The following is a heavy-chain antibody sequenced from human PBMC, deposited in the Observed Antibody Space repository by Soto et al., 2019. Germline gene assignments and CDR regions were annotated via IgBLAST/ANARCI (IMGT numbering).Heavy chain of an antibody. CDR2: IIPIFGTA. J-gene: IGHJ3*02. D-gene: IGHD2-8*02. V-gene: IGHV1-69*13. CDR3: ARDSTGLSFVGDPDAFDI. CDR1: GGTFSSYA. Sequence: SVKVSCKASGGTFSSYAISWVRQAPGQGLEWMGGIIPIFGTANYAQKFQGRVTITADESTSTAYMELSSLRSEDTAVYYCARDSTGLSFVGDPDAFDIWGRGTMVTVSS.